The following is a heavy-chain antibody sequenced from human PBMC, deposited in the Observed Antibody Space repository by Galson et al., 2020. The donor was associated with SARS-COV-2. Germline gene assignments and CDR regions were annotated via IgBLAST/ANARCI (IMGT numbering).Heavy chain of an antibody. J-gene: IGHJ4*02. V-gene: IGHV1-69*13. Sequence: SVKVSCKASGGTFSSYAISWVRQAPGQGLEWMGGIIPIFGTANYAQKFQGRVTITADESTSTAYMELSSRRSEDTAVYYCARDGEATLRLGIYYFDYWGQGTLVTVSS. D-gene: IGHD5-12*01. CDR3: ARDGEATLRLGIYYFDY. CDR2: IIPIFGTA. CDR1: GGTFSSYA.